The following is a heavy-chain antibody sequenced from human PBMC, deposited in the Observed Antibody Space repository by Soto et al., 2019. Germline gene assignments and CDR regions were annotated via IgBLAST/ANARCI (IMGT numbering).Heavy chain of an antibody. CDR1: GYSISSSNW. CDR3: ARTEEGRGYWGTTTGHYYGMDV. D-gene: IGHD3-16*01. V-gene: IGHV4-28*01. CDR2: IYYSGST. J-gene: IGHJ6*02. Sequence: QVQLQESGPGLVKPSDTLSLTCAVSGYSISSSNWWGWIRQPPGKGLEWIGYIYYSGSTYYNPSLKRRVTMSVDTAKNQFALKLSSVTAVDTAVYYCARTEEGRGYWGTTTGHYYGMDVWGQGTTVTVSS.